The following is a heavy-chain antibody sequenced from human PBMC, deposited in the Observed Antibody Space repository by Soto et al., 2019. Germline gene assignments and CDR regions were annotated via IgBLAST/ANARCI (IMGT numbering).Heavy chain of an antibody. J-gene: IGHJ4*02. D-gene: IGHD2-21*01. CDR1: GFTFSSYW. CDR2: INQDGNKK. Sequence: EVQLVESGGDLVQPGGSLRLSCTASGFTFSSYWMHWVHQAPGKGLEWVANINQDGNKKYYVDSVKSRFTISRDNAKNSIYLQINSMRAEDTAVYYCARNILGPFDYWGQGTLVTVSS. V-gene: IGHV3-7*05. CDR3: ARNILGPFDY.